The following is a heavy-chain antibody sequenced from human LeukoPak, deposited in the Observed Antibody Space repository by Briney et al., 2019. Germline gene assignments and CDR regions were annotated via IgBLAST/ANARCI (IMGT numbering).Heavy chain of an antibody. V-gene: IGHV3-30-3*01. CDR3: ARDEVYCSSTSCRRYYYYGMDV. Sequence: GGSLRLSCAASGFTFSSYAMHWVRQAPGKGLEWVAVISYDGGNKYYADSVKGRFTISRDNSKNTLYLQMNSLRAEDTAVYYCARDEVYCSSTSCRRYYYYGMDVWGQGTTVTVSS. CDR1: GFTFSSYA. J-gene: IGHJ6*02. D-gene: IGHD2-2*01. CDR2: ISYDGGNK.